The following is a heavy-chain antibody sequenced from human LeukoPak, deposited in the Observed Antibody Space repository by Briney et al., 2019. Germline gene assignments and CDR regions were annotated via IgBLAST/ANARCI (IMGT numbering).Heavy chain of an antibody. Sequence: ASVKVSCKASGYTFTSYDINWVRQATGQGLEWMGWMNPNSGNTGYAQKFQGRATITRNTSISTAYMELSSLRSEDTAVYYCARGVDYVWGSPTPHFDYWGQGTLVTVSS. CDR2: MNPNSGNT. D-gene: IGHD3-16*01. V-gene: IGHV1-8*03. J-gene: IGHJ4*02. CDR1: GYTFTSYD. CDR3: ARGVDYVWGSPTPHFDY.